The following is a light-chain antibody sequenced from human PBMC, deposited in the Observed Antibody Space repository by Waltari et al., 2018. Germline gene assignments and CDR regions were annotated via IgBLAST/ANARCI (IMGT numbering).Light chain of an antibody. CDR2: KTS. V-gene: IGKV1-5*03. Sequence: VTIICRASQRLSSYLAWYQQKPGKAPKLLIYKTSSLETGVPSSFSGTGSGTEFTLTISSLQPDDIATYYCQQYNSYPFTFGPGTKVDIK. CDR3: QQYNSYPFT. CDR1: QRLSSY. J-gene: IGKJ3*01.